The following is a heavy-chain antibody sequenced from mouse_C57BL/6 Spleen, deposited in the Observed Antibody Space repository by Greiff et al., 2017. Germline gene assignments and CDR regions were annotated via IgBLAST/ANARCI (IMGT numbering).Heavy chain of an antibody. Sequence: QVQLQQPGAELVMPGASVKLSCKASGYTFTSYWMHWVKQRPGQGLEWIGEIDPSDSYTNYNQKFKGKSTLTVDKSSSTAYMQLSSLKSEDSAVYSSARRLGNEYWYFDVWGTGTTVTVSS. D-gene: IGHD3-2*02. CDR2: IDPSDSYT. J-gene: IGHJ1*03. CDR1: GYTFTSYW. V-gene: IGHV1-69*01. CDR3: ARRLGNEYWYFDV.